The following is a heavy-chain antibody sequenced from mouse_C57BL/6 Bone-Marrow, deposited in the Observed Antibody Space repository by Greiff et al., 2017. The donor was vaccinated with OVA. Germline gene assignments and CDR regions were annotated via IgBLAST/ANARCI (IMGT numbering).Heavy chain of an antibody. CDR1: GFSLTSYG. CDR3: DRVQSTVGYAMHY. CDR2: IWGVGSA. D-gene: IGHD1-1*01. Sequence: VKLKESGPGLVAPSQSLSITCTVSGFSLTSYGVDWVRQSPGKGLEWLGVIWGVGSANYNSAIKSRLSISKDNSKSQVFLQMHSLQSDDTAMYYCDRVQSTVGYAMHYWGQGTSVTVSA. J-gene: IGHJ4*01. V-gene: IGHV2-6*01.